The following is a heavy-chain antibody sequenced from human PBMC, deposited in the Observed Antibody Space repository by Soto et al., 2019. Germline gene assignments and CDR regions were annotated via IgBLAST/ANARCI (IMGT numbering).Heavy chain of an antibody. Sequence: EVQLVQSGAEVKKPGESLRISCKGSGYSFTSYWISWVRQMPGKGLEWMGRIDPSDSYTNYSPSFQGHATISADKSISTAYRQWSSLKASDTAMYYWASRNPSYYHVMDVWCQGTTVTVS. J-gene: IGHJ6*02. V-gene: IGHV5-10-1*01. CDR2: IDPSDSYT. CDR1: GYSFTSYW. CDR3: ASRNPSYYHVMDV.